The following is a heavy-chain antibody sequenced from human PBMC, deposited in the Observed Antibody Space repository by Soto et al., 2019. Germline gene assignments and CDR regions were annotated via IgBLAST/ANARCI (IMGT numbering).Heavy chain of an antibody. Sequence: SETLSLTCAVSGYSISSGYYWGWIRQPPGKGLEWIGYIYYSGSTNYNPSLKSRVTISVDTSKNQFSLKLSSVTAADTAVYYCARDKGAAAGTWYYYYGMDVWGQGTTVTVSS. CDR2: IYYSGST. CDR3: ARDKGAAAGTWYYYYGMDV. D-gene: IGHD6-13*01. J-gene: IGHJ6*02. CDR1: GYSISSGYY. V-gene: IGHV4-38-2*02.